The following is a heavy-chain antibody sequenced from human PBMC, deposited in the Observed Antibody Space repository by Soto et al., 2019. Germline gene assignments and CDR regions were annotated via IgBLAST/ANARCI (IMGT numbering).Heavy chain of an antibody. CDR3: ARAPQTVAGAGIWY. V-gene: IGHV1-18*01. J-gene: IGHJ4*02. Sequence: AXSVKVSCKASGYSFTSYGISWVRQAPGQGLEWMGWISGYNGDTNYAQKYQGRVTMTTDTSTSTAYMELRSLRSDDTAVYYCARAPQTVAGAGIWYWGQGTLVTVSS. CDR1: GYSFTSYG. D-gene: IGHD6-13*01. CDR2: ISGYNGDT.